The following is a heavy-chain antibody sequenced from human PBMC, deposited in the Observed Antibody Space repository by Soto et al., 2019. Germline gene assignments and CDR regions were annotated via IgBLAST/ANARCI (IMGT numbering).Heavy chain of an antibody. D-gene: IGHD5-18*01. J-gene: IGHJ4*02. V-gene: IGHV3-23*01. CDR1: GFTFSSYA. CDR2: ISGSGGST. CDR3: AKDKDRGYSYAVEAGFDY. Sequence: GGSLRVSCAASGFTFSSYAMSWVRQAPGKGLEWVSAISGSGGSTYYADSVKGRFTISRDNSKNTLYLQMNSLRAEDTAVYYCAKDKDRGYSYAVEAGFDYWGQGTLVTVSS.